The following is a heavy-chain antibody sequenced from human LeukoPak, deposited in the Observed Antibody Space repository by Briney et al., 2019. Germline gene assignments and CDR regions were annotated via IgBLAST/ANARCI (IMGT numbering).Heavy chain of an antibody. V-gene: IGHV3-33*01. CDR1: GFTFSSYG. CDR2: IYYDGSDK. Sequence: GRSLRLSCAASGFTFSSYGMHWVRQAPGKGMEWVAIIYYDGSDKYYADSVKGRFTISRDNSKDTLYLQMNSLRAEDTAVYYCARQIAYYYDSSGYYTTDYWGQGTLVTVSS. CDR3: ARQIAYYYDSSGYYTTDY. D-gene: IGHD3-22*01. J-gene: IGHJ4*02.